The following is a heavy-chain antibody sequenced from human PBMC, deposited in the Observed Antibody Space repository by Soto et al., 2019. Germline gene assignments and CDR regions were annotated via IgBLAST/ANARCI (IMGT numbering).Heavy chain of an antibody. J-gene: IGHJ4*02. V-gene: IGHV4-59*08. CDR2: IYYSGST. CDR1: GGCISSYY. CDR3: ARSGIAAAGYGY. Sequence: QVQLQESGPGLVKPSETLSLTCTVSGGCISSYYWSWIRQPPGKGLEWIGYIYYSGSTNYNPSLKSRVTISVDTSKNQFSLKLSSVTAADTAVYYCARSGIAAAGYGYWGQGTLVTVSS. D-gene: IGHD6-13*01.